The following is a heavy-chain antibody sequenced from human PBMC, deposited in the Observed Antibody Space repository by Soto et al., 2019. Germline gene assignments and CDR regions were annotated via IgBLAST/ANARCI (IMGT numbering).Heavy chain of an antibody. Sequence: SDTLSLTCTVSGGSISSGGYYWSWIRQHPGKGLEWIGYIYYSGSTYYNPSLKSRVTISVDTSKNQFSLKLSSVTAADTAVYYCARDRRWELSYFDYWGQGTLVTVSS. CDR2: IYYSGST. D-gene: IGHD1-26*01. CDR3: ARDRRWELSYFDY. J-gene: IGHJ4*02. CDR1: GGSISSGGYY. V-gene: IGHV4-31*03.